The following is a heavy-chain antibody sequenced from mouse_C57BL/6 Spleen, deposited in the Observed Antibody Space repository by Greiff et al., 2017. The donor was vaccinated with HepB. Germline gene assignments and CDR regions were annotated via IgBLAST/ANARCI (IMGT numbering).Heavy chain of an antibody. Sequence: QVQLKQSGAELVRPGASVTLSCKASGYTFTDYEMHWVKQTPVHGLEWIGAIDPETGGTAYNQKFKGKAILTADKSSSTAYMELRSLTSEDSAVYYCTRWHYGSSYVGYAMDYWGQGTSVTVSS. V-gene: IGHV1-15*01. CDR2: IDPETGGT. D-gene: IGHD1-1*01. CDR3: TRWHYGSSYVGYAMDY. CDR1: GYTFTDYE. J-gene: IGHJ4*01.